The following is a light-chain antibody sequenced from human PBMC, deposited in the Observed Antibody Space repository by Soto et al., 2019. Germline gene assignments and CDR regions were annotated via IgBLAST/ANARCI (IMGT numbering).Light chain of an antibody. J-gene: IGLJ2*01. CDR2: DVS. CDR1: SRDICAYNH. Sequence: QSALTQPASVSGSPGQSITISCSGTSRDICAYNHVSWYQQHPGKAPKLMISDVSNRPSGVSNRFSGSKSGNTASLTISGLQAEDEADYYCSSYTSSSTVVFGGGTQLTVL. V-gene: IGLV2-14*01. CDR3: SSYTSSSTVV.